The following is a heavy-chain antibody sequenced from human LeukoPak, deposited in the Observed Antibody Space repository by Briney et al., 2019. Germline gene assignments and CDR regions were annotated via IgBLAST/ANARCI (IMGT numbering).Heavy chain of an antibody. CDR1: GYTFTSYG. CDR2: ISAYNGNT. CDR3: ARYQDYYDSSGYYYADY. V-gene: IGHV1-18*01. Sequence: GASVKVSCKASGYTFTSYGISWVRQAPGQGLEWMGWISAYNGNTNYAQKLQGRVTMTTDTSTSTAYMELRSLRSDDTAVYYCARYQDYYDSSGYYYADYWGQGTLVTVSS. D-gene: IGHD3-22*01. J-gene: IGHJ4*02.